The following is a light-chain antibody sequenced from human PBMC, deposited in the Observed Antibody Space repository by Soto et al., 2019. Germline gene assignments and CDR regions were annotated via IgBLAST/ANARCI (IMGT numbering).Light chain of an antibody. CDR1: QRILYFSSNKNF. CDR3: QQVYGFPLT. CDR2: WAS. J-gene: IGKJ4*01. Sequence: DIVMTQSPDSLAVSLGERATINCKSSQRILYFSSNKNFLGRYPQKPGQPPKLVINWASTREFGVPDRFSGSGSGTEFTLTRSNLQAEDVAVYYCQQVYGFPLTCGGGTKVEI. V-gene: IGKV4-1*01.